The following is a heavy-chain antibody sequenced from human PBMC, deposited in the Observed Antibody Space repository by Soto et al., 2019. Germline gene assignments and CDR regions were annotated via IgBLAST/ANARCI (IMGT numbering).Heavy chain of an antibody. J-gene: IGHJ6*02. CDR1: GGSISSGGYY. D-gene: IGHD5-18*01. Sequence: TSETLSLTCTVSGGSISSGGYYWSWIRQHPGKGLEWIGYIYYSGSTYYNPSLKSRVTISVDTSKNQFSLKLSSVTAADTAVYYCARGGIQLATDYYYGMDVLGQGTTVTVSS. CDR2: IYYSGST. V-gene: IGHV4-31*03. CDR3: ARGGIQLATDYYYGMDV.